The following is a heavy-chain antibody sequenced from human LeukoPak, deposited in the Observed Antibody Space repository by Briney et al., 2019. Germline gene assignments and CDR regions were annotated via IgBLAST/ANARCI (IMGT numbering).Heavy chain of an antibody. CDR2: IYYSGST. D-gene: IGHD5-24*01. CDR3: ARLRWLQSIDY. J-gene: IGHJ4*02. V-gene: IGHV4-39*01. Sequence: SETLSLTCTVSGGSISSSSYHWGWIRQPPGKGLEWIGSIYYSGSTYYDPSLKSRVTISVDTSKNQFSLKLSSVTAADTAVYYCARLRWLQSIDYWGQGTLVTVSS. CDR1: GGSISSSSYH.